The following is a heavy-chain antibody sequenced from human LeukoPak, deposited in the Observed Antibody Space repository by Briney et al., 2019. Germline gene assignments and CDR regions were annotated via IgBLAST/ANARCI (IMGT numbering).Heavy chain of an antibody. Sequence: GGSLRLSCAASGFTFSTYNMNWVRQAPGKGLEWVSYISSRSSTIYYADSVKGRFTISRDNAKNSLYLQMNSLRSEDTAVYYCARDGDTYSFSFDYWGQGTLVTISS. CDR2: ISSRSSTI. J-gene: IGHJ4*02. CDR3: ARDGDTYSFSFDY. CDR1: GFTFSTYN. D-gene: IGHD2-15*01. V-gene: IGHV3-48*01.